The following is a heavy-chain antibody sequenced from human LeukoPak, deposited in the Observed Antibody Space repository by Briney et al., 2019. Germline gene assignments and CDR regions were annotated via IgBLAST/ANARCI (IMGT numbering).Heavy chain of an antibody. Sequence: GASVKVSCKASGYXFTRYGISWVRQAPGQGLEWLGWISGYNGNTNHAQKLQGRVTMTTDTSTSTAYMELRSLRSDDTAVYYCVRNYDSSGYYYYGLDVWGHGTTVTVSS. V-gene: IGHV1-18*01. D-gene: IGHD3-22*01. CDR2: ISGYNGNT. CDR3: VRNYDSSGYYYYGLDV. J-gene: IGHJ6*02. CDR1: GYXFTRYG.